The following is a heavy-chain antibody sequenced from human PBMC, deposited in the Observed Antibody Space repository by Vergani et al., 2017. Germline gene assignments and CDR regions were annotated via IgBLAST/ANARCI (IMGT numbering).Heavy chain of an antibody. D-gene: IGHD3-22*01. Sequence: QVQLQQWGAGLLKPSETLSLICAVYGGSFRGYYWSWIRQPPGKGLEWIGEINHSGSTNYNPSLKSRVTISVDTSKNQFSLKRGSVTAADTAVYYCARCHYYDSSGYSYWGEGSLVTVSS. CDR3: ARCHYYDSSGYSY. CDR1: GGSFRGYY. J-gene: IGHJ4*02. V-gene: IGHV4-34*01. CDR2: INHSGST.